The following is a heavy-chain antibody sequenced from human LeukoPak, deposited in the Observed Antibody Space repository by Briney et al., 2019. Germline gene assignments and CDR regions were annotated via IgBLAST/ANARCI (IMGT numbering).Heavy chain of an antibody. V-gene: IGHV3-7*01. CDR2: VEDGGIEK. CDR1: GFMFSDYS. Sequence: GGSLRLSCSVSGFMFSDYSMGWVRQAPGKGLEWVANVEDGGIEKEYVDSVKGRFTISRDDAENLLYLQMNSLRAEDTALYFCARWRGAQSEFDFWGQGTQVIVSS. J-gene: IGHJ4*02. D-gene: IGHD3-3*01. CDR3: ARWRGAQSEFDF.